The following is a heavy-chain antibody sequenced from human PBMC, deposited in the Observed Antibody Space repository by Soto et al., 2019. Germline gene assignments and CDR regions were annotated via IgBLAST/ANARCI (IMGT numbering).Heavy chain of an antibody. CDR1: GYTFTGYS. V-gene: IGHV1-18*01. D-gene: IGHD4-17*01. CDR3: ARPSGSYGDYAWSLKY. Sequence: QVQLVQSGAEVKKPGASVKVSCKASGYTFTGYSVGWVRQAPGQGLEWMGWISAYSGDTYYAQRFQDRVTMTTDASTSKAYMELTSLRSDDTAVYYCARPSGSYGDYAWSLKYWGQGTLVTVSS. J-gene: IGHJ4*02. CDR2: ISAYSGDT.